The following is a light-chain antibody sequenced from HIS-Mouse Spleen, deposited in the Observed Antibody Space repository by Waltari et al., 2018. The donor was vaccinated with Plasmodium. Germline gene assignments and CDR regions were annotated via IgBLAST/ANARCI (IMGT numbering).Light chain of an antibody. CDR2: DAS. CDR3: QQRSNWPT. Sequence: EIVLTQSPATLSLSPGERATLYCRASQSVSSYLAWYQQKPGPAPRLLIYDASTRATGIPARFSGSGSGTDFTLTISSLEPEDFAVYYCQQRSNWPTFGPGTKVDIK. V-gene: IGKV3-11*01. J-gene: IGKJ3*01. CDR1: QSVSSY.